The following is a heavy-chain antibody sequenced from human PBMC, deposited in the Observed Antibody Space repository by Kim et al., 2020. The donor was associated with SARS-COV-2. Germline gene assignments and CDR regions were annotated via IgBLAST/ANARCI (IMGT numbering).Heavy chain of an antibody. J-gene: IGHJ4*02. CDR3: ARTVLINYDFWSGYYNDPGY. CDR1: GFTFSSYS. CDR2: ISSSSSYI. D-gene: IGHD3-3*01. V-gene: IGHV3-21*01. Sequence: GGSLRLFCAASGFTFSSYSMNWVRQAPGKGLEWVSSISSSSSYIYYADSMKGRFTISRDNAKNSLYLQMNSLRAEDTAVYYCARTVLINYDFWSGYYNDPGYWGQGTLVTVSS.